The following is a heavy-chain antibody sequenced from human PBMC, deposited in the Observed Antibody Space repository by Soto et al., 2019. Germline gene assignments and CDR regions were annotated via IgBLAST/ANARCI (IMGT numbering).Heavy chain of an antibody. CDR3: ARHLFGYSYGSFSYYYYGMVV. J-gene: IGHJ6*02. V-gene: IGHV5-51*01. D-gene: IGHD5-18*01. CDR2: IYPGDSDT. CDR1: GYSFTSYW. Sequence: GESLKISCKGSGYSFTSYWIGWVRQMPGKSLEWMGVIYPGDSDTRYSPSFQGQVTITADKSISTAYLQWSSLKASDTAMYYCARHLFGYSYGSFSYYYYGMVVWGQGTTVTVSS.